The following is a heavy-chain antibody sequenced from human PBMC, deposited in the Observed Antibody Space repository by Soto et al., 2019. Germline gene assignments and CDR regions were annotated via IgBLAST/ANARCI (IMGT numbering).Heavy chain of an antibody. V-gene: IGHV1-69*01. CDR1: GGNFSSHG. CDR3: ATASDSIWYNWLDP. J-gene: IGHJ5*02. Sequence: QVQVVQSGAEVKKPGSSVKVSCKAAGGNFSSHGIRWVRQAPGQGLEFMGGIIPTFGTTNYAHKFRGRVTITAYESTSTAYLELIGLRSEDTAIYYCATASDSIWYNWLDPWGQGTLVTVSS. D-gene: IGHD6-13*01. CDR2: IIPTFGTT.